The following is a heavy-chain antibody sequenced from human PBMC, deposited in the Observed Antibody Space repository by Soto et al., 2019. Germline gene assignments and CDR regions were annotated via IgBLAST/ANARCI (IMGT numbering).Heavy chain of an antibody. Sequence: QVQLQESGPGLVKPSQTLSLTCTVSGGSISSGDYYWSWIRQPPGKGVEWIGYTYYSGSTYYNPSLKSRVTISVDTSKNQFSLKLSSVTAADTAVYYCARDHYVYDILTGYGYYYGMDVWGQGTTVTVSS. CDR3: ARDHYVYDILTGYGYYYGMDV. CDR1: GGSISSGDYY. CDR2: TYYSGST. V-gene: IGHV4-30-4*01. D-gene: IGHD3-9*01. J-gene: IGHJ6*02.